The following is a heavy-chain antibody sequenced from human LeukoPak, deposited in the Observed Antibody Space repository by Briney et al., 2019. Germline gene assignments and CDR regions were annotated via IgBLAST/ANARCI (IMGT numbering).Heavy chain of an antibody. J-gene: IGHJ4*02. D-gene: IGHD2-2*01. Sequence: ASVKVSCKASGYTFTSYDINWVRQATGQGLEWMGWMNPNSGNTGYAQKFQGRVTMTRNTSISTAYMKLSSLRSEDTAVYYCARVGPTDCSSTSCSSSFDYWGQGTLVTVSS. V-gene: IGHV1-8*01. CDR1: GYTFTSYD. CDR3: ARVGPTDCSSTSCSSSFDY. CDR2: MNPNSGNT.